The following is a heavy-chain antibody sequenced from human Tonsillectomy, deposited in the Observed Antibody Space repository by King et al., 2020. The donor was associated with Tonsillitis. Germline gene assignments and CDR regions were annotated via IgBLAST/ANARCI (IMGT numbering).Heavy chain of an antibody. D-gene: IGHD6-6*01. CDR2: IYHSGST. CDR3: ARAISSSFTYGMDV. Sequence: LQLQESGSGLVKPSQTLSLTCAVSGGSISSGGYSWSGIRQPPGKGLEWIGYIYHSGSTYYNPSLKSRVTISVDRSKNQFSLKLSSVTAADTAVYYCARAISSSFTYGMDVWGQGTTVTVSS. CDR1: GGSISSGGYS. J-gene: IGHJ6*02. V-gene: IGHV4-30-2*01.